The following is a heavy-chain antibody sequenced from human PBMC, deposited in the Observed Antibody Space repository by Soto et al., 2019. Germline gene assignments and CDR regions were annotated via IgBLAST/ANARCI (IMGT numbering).Heavy chain of an antibody. J-gene: IGHJ6*02. CDR3: ARGETYLGV. Sequence: QVQLVQSGAEVKKPGSSVKVSCKTSRDTFNKYAFNWVRQAPGQGLEWMGWIIPIFSSRNYAEKFQGRVTITADDSTSTASMELRSLRFEDTAVYYCARGETYLGVWGQGTTVIVSS. V-gene: IGHV1-69*01. CDR1: RDTFNKYA. CDR2: IIPIFSSR. D-gene: IGHD3-16*01.